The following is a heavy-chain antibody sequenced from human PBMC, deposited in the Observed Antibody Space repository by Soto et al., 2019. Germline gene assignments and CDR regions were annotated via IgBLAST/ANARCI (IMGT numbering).Heavy chain of an antibody. CDR1: GASVTSTGYY. J-gene: IGHJ4*02. D-gene: IGHD6-19*01. CDR2: ILHNGNA. CDR3: ARVSAVSAEYYFDY. V-gene: IGHV4-30-4*01. Sequence: QVQLRESGPGLMRPSQILSLTCTVSGASVTSTGYYWTWIRQSPGKGLEWLGYILHNGNADYSPSLETRLSISLDSSKNQFSLKVNSVSAADTAIYFCARVSAVSAEYYFDYWGQGALVTVSS.